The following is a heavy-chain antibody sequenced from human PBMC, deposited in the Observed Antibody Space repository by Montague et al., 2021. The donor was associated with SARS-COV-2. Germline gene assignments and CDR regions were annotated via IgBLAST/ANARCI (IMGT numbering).Heavy chain of an antibody. Sequence: SETLSLTCTVSGGSISSYYWNWIRQSPGKGLEWIGYIYYSGSTKYNPSFKSRVTMLVDTSKRQMSLRLNSVIAADTAVYYCAGDRGRFWHFDLWGRGTLVTVSS. J-gene: IGHJ2*01. CDR1: GGSISSYY. CDR2: IYYSGST. V-gene: IGHV4-59*01. CDR3: AGDRGRFWHFDL. D-gene: IGHD5-12*01.